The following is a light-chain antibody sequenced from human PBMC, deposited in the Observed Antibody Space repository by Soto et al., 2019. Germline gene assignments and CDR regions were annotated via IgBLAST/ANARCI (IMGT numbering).Light chain of an antibody. CDR3: QKYGSLPRT. V-gene: IGKV3-20*01. J-gene: IGKJ1*01. CDR2: DAS. CDR1: ASVSSSK. Sequence: EIVSTNSRGTLSLPPVERSILCCSASASVSSSKVAWYQQKPGQAPRLLIYDASSRDTGIPDRFSGSGSGTDFTLTISSLEPEDFAVYYCQKYGSLPRTCGQGNKGDIK.